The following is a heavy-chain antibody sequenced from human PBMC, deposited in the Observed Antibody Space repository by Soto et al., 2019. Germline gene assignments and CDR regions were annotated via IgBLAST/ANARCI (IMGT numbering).Heavy chain of an antibody. CDR2: IRSKTNSYAT. J-gene: IGHJ6*02. V-gene: IGHV3-73*02. Sequence: EVQLVESGGGLVQTGGSLTLSCAGSGFTFSGSAMHWVRQASGKGLEWVGRIRSKTNSYATAYAASVYGRFTISRDDSKITAYLQMNSLKTEDPAVYFCTRRIGAYGMDVWDQGTTVTVSS. CDR3: TRRIGAYGMDV. D-gene: IGHD6-13*01. CDR1: GFTFSGSA.